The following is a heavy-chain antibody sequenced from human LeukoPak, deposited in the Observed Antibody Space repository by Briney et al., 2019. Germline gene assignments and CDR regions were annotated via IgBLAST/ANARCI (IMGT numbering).Heavy chain of an antibody. CDR1: GYTFTSCY. J-gene: IGHJ4*02. V-gene: IGHV1-46*01. Sequence: ASVKVSCKASGYTFTSCYIHWVRQAPGQGLEWMGIIGPSGDSTTYAQKFQGRVTMTTDTSTSTVYMELSSLRSEDTAVYYCARDRGGTGYPLGDYWGQGTLVTVSS. CDR3: ARDRGGTGYPLGDY. CDR2: IGPSGDST. D-gene: IGHD3-9*01.